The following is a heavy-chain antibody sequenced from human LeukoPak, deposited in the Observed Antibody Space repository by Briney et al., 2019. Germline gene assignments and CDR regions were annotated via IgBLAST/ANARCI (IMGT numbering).Heavy chain of an antibody. D-gene: IGHD3-3*01. J-gene: IGHJ4*02. CDR2: VSYSGGT. V-gene: IGHV4-59*02. CDR3: ARLSTYYDFWSPLDY. Sequence: PSETLSLTCTVSGASVWSHYWSWIRQPPGKGLEWIGYVSYSGGTNYNPSLKSRVTISLDTSKDQFSLRLNSVTAADTAVYYCARLSTYYDFWSPLDYWGQGTLVTVSS. CDR1: GASVWSHY.